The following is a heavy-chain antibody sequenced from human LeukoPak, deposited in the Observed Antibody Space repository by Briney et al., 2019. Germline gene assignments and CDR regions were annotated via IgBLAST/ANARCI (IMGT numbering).Heavy chain of an antibody. CDR3: ARVRSGSYSFDY. D-gene: IGHD1-26*01. CDR2: ISSSSSYI. CDR1: GFTFSSYS. Sequence: PGGSLRLSCAASGFTFSSYSMNWVRQAPGKGLEWVSSISSSSSYIYYADSVKGRFTISRDNAKYSLYLQMNSLRAEDTAVYYCARVRSGSYSFDYWGQGTLVTVSS. J-gene: IGHJ4*02. V-gene: IGHV3-21*01.